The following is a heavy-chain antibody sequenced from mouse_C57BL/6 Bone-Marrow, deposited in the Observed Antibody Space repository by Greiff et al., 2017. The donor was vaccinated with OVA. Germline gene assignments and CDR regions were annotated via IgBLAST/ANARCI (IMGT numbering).Heavy chain of an antibody. CDR3: ARIGLRRGYFDD. CDR1: GYTFTSYW. CDR2: IDPSDSYT. J-gene: IGHJ2*01. V-gene: IGHV1-59*01. D-gene: IGHD2-4*01. Sequence: QVQLQQPGAELVRPGTSVKLSCKASGYTFTSYWMHWVKQRPGQGLEWIGVIDPSDSYTNYNQKFKGKATLTVATSSSTASMQLSSLTSEDSAVYYCARIGLRRGYFDDWGQGTTLTVSS.